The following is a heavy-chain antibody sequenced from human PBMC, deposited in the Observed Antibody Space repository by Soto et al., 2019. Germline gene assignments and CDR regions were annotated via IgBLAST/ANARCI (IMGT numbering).Heavy chain of an antibody. Sequence: PSETLSLTCTVSGGSISSYYWSWIRQPPGKGLEWIGYIYYSGSTNYNPSLKSRVNISVDTSKNQFSLKLSSVTAANTAVYYCARVPYSSSWYFDYWGQGTLVTVSS. CDR2: IYYSGST. D-gene: IGHD6-13*01. V-gene: IGHV4-59*01. CDR1: GGSISSYY. J-gene: IGHJ4*02. CDR3: ARVPYSSSWYFDY.